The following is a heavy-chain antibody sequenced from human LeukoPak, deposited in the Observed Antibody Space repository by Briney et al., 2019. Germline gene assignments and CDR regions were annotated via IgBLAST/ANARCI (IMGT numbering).Heavy chain of an antibody. J-gene: IGHJ4*02. CDR2: INTDGNTR. Sequence: PGGSLRLSCATSGFTYSTSWMHWVRQAPGKGLAWVSRINTDGNTRDYADSVKGRFTISRDNAKNTLYLQMNSLRADDTAVYYCVRDMGYYDKVWGQGTLVTVSS. D-gene: IGHD3-22*01. CDR3: VRDMGYYDKV. V-gene: IGHV3-74*01. CDR1: GFTYSTSW.